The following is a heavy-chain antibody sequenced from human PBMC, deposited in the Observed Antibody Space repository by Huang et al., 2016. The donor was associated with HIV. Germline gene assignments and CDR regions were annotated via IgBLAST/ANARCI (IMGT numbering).Heavy chain of an antibody. CDR1: GLVFSDHY. CDR3: ARRMAGWDDVFDM. Sequence: QVQLVESGGGLVKPGGSLRLSCAASGLVFSDHYMNWIRQAPGKGLEWSSYMSGSGTTIRYADSVKGRFTISRDNAKKSLFLEMNSLRVEDTAVYYCARRMAGWDDVFDMWGQGTMVTVSS. D-gene: IGHD6-19*01. V-gene: IGHV3-11*01. CDR2: MSGSGTTI. J-gene: IGHJ3*02.